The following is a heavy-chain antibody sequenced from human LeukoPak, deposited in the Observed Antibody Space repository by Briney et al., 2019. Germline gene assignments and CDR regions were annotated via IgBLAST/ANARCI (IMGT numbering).Heavy chain of an antibody. J-gene: IGHJ3*02. V-gene: IGHV4-39*01. CDR3: ARQSTTTASDDAFDI. CDR2: IYYSGST. Sequence: SETLSLTCTVSGGSLSSSSYYWGWVRQPPGKGLGRIGGIYYSGSTYSNPSLKSRVAISVDTSKNQFALKLSSVTAADTAVYYCARQSTTTASDDAFDIWGQGTMVTVSS. CDR1: GGSLSSSSYY. D-gene: IGHD1-26*01.